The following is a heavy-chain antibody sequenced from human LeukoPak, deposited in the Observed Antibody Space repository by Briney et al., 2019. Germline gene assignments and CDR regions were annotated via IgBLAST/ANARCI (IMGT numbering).Heavy chain of an antibody. V-gene: IGHV3-7*01. Sequence: GGSLRLSCAASGFTFSSYWMSWVRQAPGKGLEWVANIKQDGSEKYYVDSVKGRFTISRDNAKNSLYLQMNSLRAEDTAVYYCARDDCSSISCFHNWFDPWGQGTLVTVSS. J-gene: IGHJ5*02. D-gene: IGHD2-2*01. CDR3: ARDDCSSISCFHNWFDP. CDR1: GFTFSSYW. CDR2: IKQDGSEK.